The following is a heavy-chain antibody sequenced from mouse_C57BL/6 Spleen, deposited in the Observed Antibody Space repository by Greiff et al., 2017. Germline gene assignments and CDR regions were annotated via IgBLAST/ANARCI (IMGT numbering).Heavy chain of an antibody. V-gene: IGHV1-15*01. J-gene: IGHJ2*01. D-gene: IGHD4-1*01. CDR2: IDPETGGT. Sequence: VLRVESGADLVRPGASVTLSCKASGYTFTDYEMHWVHQTPVHGLEWIGAIDPETGGTAYNQKFKGQAILTADKSSSTAYLGLSRLTAENSAVYYWTTELGRYFDYWGQGTTLTVSS. CDR1: GYTFTDYE. CDR3: TTELGRYFDY.